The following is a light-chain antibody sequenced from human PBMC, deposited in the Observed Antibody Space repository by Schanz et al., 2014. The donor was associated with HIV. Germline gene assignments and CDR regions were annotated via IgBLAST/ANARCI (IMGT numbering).Light chain of an antibody. Sequence: QSALTQPPSASGSPGQSVTISCTGTSSDVGDYNYVSWYQQHPGKAPKIMIFEVSKRPSGVSNRFSGSKSDNTASLTISALQPEDEADYYCISYTSDTVLFGGGTKLTVL. V-gene: IGLV2-14*01. CDR1: SSDVGDYNY. J-gene: IGLJ2*01. CDR2: EVS. CDR3: ISYTSDTVL.